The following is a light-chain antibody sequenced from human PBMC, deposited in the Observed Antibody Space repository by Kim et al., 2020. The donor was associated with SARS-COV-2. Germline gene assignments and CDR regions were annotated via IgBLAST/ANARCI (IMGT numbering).Light chain of an antibody. CDR2: KDT. V-gene: IGLV3-25*03. Sequence: VSPGQTARITCSGDALPKKYAYWYQQKPGQAPVVVIIKDTERPSGIPERFSGSSSGTTVTLTINGVQAEDEADYYCQSADSSGSYVFGTGTKVTVL. CDR3: QSADSSGSYV. CDR1: ALPKKY. J-gene: IGLJ1*01.